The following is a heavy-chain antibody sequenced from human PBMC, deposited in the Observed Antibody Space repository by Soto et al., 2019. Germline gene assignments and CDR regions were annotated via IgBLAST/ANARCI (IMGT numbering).Heavy chain of an antibody. CDR1: PFTVPSYA. Sequence: CSASPFTVPSYAMHRAPPAPCKGQNFGAVISYDGSNKYYAVSVKGRFTISRDNSKNRLYLKMNSMRAEDTAVYYCARATSGCSGGSCYSGAGAFESWGQGTMVTVSS. D-gene: IGHD2-15*01. CDR3: ARATSGCSGGSCYSGAGAFES. V-gene: IGHV3-30-3*01. J-gene: IGHJ3*02. CDR2: ISYDGSNK.